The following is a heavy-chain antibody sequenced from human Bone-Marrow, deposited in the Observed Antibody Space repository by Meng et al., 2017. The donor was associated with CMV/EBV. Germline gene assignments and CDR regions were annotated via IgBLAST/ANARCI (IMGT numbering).Heavy chain of an antibody. CDR1: GFTFSSYA. Sequence: GGSLRLSCAASGFTFSSYAMHWVRQAPGKGLEWVAVISYDGSNKYYADSVKGRFTISRDNSKNTLYLQMNSLRAEDTAVYYCARDLRRVRPIFGVVISRGMDVCGQGTTVTVSS. CDR3: ARDLRRVRPIFGVVISRGMDV. D-gene: IGHD3-3*01. J-gene: IGHJ6*02. V-gene: IGHV3-30*04. CDR2: ISYDGSNK.